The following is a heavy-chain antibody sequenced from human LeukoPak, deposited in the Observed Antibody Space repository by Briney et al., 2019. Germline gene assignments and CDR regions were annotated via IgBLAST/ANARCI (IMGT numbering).Heavy chain of an antibody. CDR1: GFPFNTYT. CDR2: ISSTSTNK. D-gene: IGHD2-2*01. V-gene: IGHV3-21*01. J-gene: IGHJ4*02. Sequence: GGSLRLSCAASGFPFNTYTVTWVRQAPGKGLEWVSSISSTSTNKYYADSMKGRFTISRDNAKNSLYLQINSPRVEDTALYFCARVGAGSSTSFFAIDDWGQGTLVTVSS. CDR3: ARVGAGSSTSFFAIDD.